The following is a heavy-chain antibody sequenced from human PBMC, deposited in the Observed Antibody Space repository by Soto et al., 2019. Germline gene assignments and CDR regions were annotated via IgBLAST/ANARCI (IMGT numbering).Heavy chain of an antibody. CDR1: GFTFSTYW. Sequence: EVQLVESGGGLVQPGGSLRLSCAASGFTFSTYWMSWVRQAPGQGLQWVANIKQDGTETHYVESVKGRFTISRDKAKNSVFLQMNGLGGEDTAVYYCAREANLGCWGQGTLVTVSS. CDR2: IKQDGTET. V-gene: IGHV3-7*01. J-gene: IGHJ4*02. D-gene: IGHD3-16*01. CDR3: AREANLGC.